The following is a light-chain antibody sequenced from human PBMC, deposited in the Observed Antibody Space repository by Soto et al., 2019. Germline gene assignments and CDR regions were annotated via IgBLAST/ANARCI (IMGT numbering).Light chain of an antibody. J-gene: IGKJ1*01. CDR3: QQYDQIPRT. Sequence: DIQMTQSPSSLSASVGDRITITCQASQGIGTSLSWWQKRPGEAPKVMIYDTSTPETGVPSRFSGSGSGTHFVFTIRCLVPADFATYYCQQYDQIPRTFGQGTRVEIK. CDR1: QGIGTS. CDR2: DTS. V-gene: IGKV1-33*01.